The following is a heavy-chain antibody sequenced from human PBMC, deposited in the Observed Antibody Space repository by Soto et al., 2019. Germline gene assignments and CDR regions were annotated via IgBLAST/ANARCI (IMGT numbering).Heavy chain of an antibody. D-gene: IGHD4-17*01. CDR1: GGTFSSYA. CDR2: IIPIFGTA. V-gene: IGHV1-69*01. CDR3: ARESAPGTTVTTSEWFDP. J-gene: IGHJ5*02. Sequence: QVQLVQSGAEVKKPGSSVKVSCKASGGTFSSYAISWVRQAPGQGLEWMGGIIPIFGTANYAQKFQGRVTITADESTSTAYMELSSLRSEDTAVYYCARESAPGTTVTTSEWFDPWGQGTLVTVSS.